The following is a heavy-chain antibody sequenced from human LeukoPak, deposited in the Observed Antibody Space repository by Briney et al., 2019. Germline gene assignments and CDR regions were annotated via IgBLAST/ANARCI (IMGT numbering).Heavy chain of an antibody. CDR3: VRGVADSYGQFDN. CDR2: ISYETNYK. V-gene: IGHV3-30-3*01. CDR1: GFTFSTYA. Sequence: GRSLRLSCTASGFTFSTYALHWVRQAPGKGLEWVAVISYETNYKYYADSVKGRFTISKDNSKNTLHLQMNSLRAEDTAVYYCVRGVADSYGQFDNWGQGTLVTVSS. D-gene: IGHD3-10*01. J-gene: IGHJ4*02.